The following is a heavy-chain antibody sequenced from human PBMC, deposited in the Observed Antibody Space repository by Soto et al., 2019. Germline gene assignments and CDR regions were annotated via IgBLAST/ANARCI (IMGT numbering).Heavy chain of an antibody. J-gene: IGHJ6*02. CDR2: INHSGST. V-gene: IGHV4-34*01. D-gene: IGHD6-13*01. CDR1: GGSFSGYY. Sequence: QVQLQQWGAGLLKPSETLSLTCAVYGGSFSGYYWSWIRHPPGKGLEWIGEINHSGSTNYNPSLKSRVTISVDTSKNQFSLKLSSVTAADTAVYYCARIAAAGTAYYYYGMDVWGQGTTVTVSS. CDR3: ARIAAAGTAYYYYGMDV.